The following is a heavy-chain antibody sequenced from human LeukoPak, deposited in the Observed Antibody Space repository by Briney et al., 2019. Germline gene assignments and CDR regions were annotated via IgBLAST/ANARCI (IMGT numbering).Heavy chain of an antibody. D-gene: IGHD3-10*01. CDR1: GFTFSSYG. V-gene: IGHV3-33*01. J-gene: IGHJ6*02. Sequence: SGGSLRLSCAASGFTFSSYGMHWVRQGPGKGLEWVTFIWYDGTDKNYADSVKGRFTISRDNPKNTLYLQMNSLRAEDTAVYYCARSGSTYYYGMDVWGQGTTVTVSS. CDR3: ARSGSTYYYGMDV. CDR2: IWYDGTDK.